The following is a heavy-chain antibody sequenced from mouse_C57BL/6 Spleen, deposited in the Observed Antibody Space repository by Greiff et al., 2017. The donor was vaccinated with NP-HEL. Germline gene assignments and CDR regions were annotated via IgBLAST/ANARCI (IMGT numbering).Heavy chain of an antibody. D-gene: IGHD3-2*02. CDR3: TRQLSHRAFDY. J-gene: IGHJ2*01. V-gene: IGHV6-6*01. Sequence: EVKLVESGGGLVQPGGSMKLSCAASGFTFSDAWMDWVRQSPEKGLEWVAEIRNKANNHATYYAESVKGRFTISRDDSKSSVYLQMNSLRAEDTGIYYCTRQLSHRAFDYWGQGTTLTVSS. CDR2: IRNKANNHAT. CDR1: GFTFSDAW.